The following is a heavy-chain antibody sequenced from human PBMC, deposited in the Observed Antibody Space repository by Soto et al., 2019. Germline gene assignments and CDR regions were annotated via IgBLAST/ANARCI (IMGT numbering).Heavy chain of an antibody. Sequence: PGGSLRLSCAASGFTFSSYSMNWVRQAPGKGLEWVSSISSSSSYIYYADSVKGRFTISRDNAKNSLYLQMNSLRAEDTAVYYCARDLGLPISDAFDIWGQGTMVTVSS. CDR1: GFTFSSYS. CDR3: ARDLGLPISDAFDI. J-gene: IGHJ3*02. CDR2: ISSSSSYI. D-gene: IGHD3-16*01. V-gene: IGHV3-21*01.